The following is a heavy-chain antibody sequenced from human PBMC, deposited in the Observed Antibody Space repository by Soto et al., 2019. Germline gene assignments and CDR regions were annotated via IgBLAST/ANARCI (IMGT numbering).Heavy chain of an antibody. V-gene: IGHV4-4*07. CDR2: IYTSGST. Sequence: SETLSLTCTVSGGSISSYYWSWIRQPAGKGLEWIGRIYTSGSTNYNPSLKSRVTMSVDTSKNQFSLKLSSVTAADTAVYYCARDGTMGRSWYYYFDYWGQGTLVTVSS. CDR1: GGSISSYY. CDR3: ARDGTMGRSWYYYFDY. D-gene: IGHD6-13*01. J-gene: IGHJ4*02.